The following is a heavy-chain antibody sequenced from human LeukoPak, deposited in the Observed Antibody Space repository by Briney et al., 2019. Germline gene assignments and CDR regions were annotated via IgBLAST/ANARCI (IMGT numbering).Heavy chain of an antibody. CDR3: ATSAYFYY. CDR2: ITTDGSHT. CDR1: GFTFSDYY. Sequence: GGSLRLSCAASGFTFSDYYMSWIRQAPGKGPEWVAYITTDGSHTHYADSVRGRFTISRDNAKNSLYLQMNSLRDEDTAVYYCATSAYFYYWGQGTLVTVSS. J-gene: IGHJ4*02. V-gene: IGHV3-11*06.